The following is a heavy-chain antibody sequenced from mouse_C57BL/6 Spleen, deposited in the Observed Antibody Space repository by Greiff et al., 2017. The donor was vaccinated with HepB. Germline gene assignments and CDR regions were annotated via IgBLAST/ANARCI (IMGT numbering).Heavy chain of an antibody. V-gene: IGHV1-7*01. D-gene: IGHD1-1*01. CDR2: INPSSGYT. J-gene: IGHJ1*03. Sequence: QVQLQQSGAELAKPGASVKLSCKASGYTFTSYWMHWVKQRPGQGLEWIGYINPSSGYTKYNQKFKDKATLTADKSSSTAYMQLSSLTYEDSAVYYCARSTYYYGSSYLSYWYFDVWGTGTTVTVSS. CDR1: GYTFTSYW. CDR3: ARSTYYYGSSYLSYWYFDV.